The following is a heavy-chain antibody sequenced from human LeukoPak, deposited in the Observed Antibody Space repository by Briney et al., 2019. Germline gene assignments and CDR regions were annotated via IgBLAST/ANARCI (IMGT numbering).Heavy chain of an antibody. J-gene: IGHJ4*02. Sequence: SETLSLTCTVSGGSVSSGSYFWTWIRQSPGKRLEYVGYIYDSGRTNYNPSLKSRVTISKDTSKNQFSLKLSSVTAADTAVYYCARGRGPMSGYSYWGQGTLVTVSS. CDR1: GGSVSSGSYF. D-gene: IGHD1-1*01. CDR3: ARGRGPMSGYSY. V-gene: IGHV4-61*01. CDR2: IYDSGRT.